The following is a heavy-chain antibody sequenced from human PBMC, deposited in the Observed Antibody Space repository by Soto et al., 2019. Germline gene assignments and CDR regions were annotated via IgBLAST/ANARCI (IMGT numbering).Heavy chain of an antibody. CDR1: GFTFSSYS. J-gene: IGHJ5*02. CDR3: ARANSGYDSWFDP. D-gene: IGHD5-12*01. Sequence: EVQLVESGGGLVKPGGSLRLSCAASGFTFSSYSMNWVRQAPGKGLEWVSSISSSSSYIYYADSVKGRFTISRDNAKNSLYLQMNRLRAEDKAVYYCARANSGYDSWFDPWGQGTLVTVSS. CDR2: ISSSSSYI. V-gene: IGHV3-21*01.